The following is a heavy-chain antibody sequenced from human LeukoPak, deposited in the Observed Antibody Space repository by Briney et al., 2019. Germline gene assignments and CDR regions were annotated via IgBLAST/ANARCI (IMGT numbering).Heavy chain of an antibody. CDR1: GFTPSSYS. CDR2: ISSSSSTI. V-gene: IGHV3-48*01. J-gene: IGHJ4*02. Sequence: PGGSLRLSCAASGFTPSSYSMNWVRQALGKGLEWGSYISSSSSTIDSADSVKGRFTISSDNAKNSLYLQMNSLRAEDTAVYYCARDQYGLGYGSLCDYWGQGTLVTVSS. CDR3: ARDQYGLGYGSLCDY. D-gene: IGHD3-10*01.